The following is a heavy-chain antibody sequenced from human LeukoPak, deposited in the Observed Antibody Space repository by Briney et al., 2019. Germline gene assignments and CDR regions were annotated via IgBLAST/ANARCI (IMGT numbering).Heavy chain of an antibody. CDR2: INPNRGCT. Sequence: GSSVKASRKASLYTLTHYYRQWVRQAPAQPREGMGWINPNRGCTNYAQKFQGRVSVTRDTSSSTAYMELSRLRSDDTAVYYCARVGVTNFAFDIWGQGTMVTVSS. D-gene: IGHD2-21*02. CDR3: ARVGVTNFAFDI. V-gene: IGHV1-2*02. J-gene: IGHJ3*02. CDR1: LYTLTHYY.